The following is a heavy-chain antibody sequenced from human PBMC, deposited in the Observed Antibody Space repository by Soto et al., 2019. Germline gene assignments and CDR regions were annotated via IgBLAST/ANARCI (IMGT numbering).Heavy chain of an antibody. CDR2: ISGYNGDT. Sequence: GASVKVSCKVSGYTLTELSMHWVRQAPGQGLEWMGWISGYNGDTKYAQKFQGRVTMTVDTSTTTAYMELRSLTSDDRAVYYCAKNGQPPYYYYGMDVWGQGTTVTVSS. D-gene: IGHD2-8*01. V-gene: IGHV1-18*01. CDR3: AKNGQPPYYYYGMDV. CDR1: GYTLTELS. J-gene: IGHJ6*02.